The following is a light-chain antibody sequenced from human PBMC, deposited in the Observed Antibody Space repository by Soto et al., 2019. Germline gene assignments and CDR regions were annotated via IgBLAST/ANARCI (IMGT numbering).Light chain of an antibody. CDR2: EVS. V-gene: IGLV2-14*01. CDR3: NSYTTTSTPYV. Sequence: ALTQPASVSVSPGQSITISCTGTSSDVGGYNYVSWYQQLPGKAPKLMIYEVSNRPSGVSIRFSGSKSGNTASLTISGLRAEDEADYYCNSYTTTSTPYVFGTGTKVTVL. J-gene: IGLJ1*01. CDR1: SSDVGGYNY.